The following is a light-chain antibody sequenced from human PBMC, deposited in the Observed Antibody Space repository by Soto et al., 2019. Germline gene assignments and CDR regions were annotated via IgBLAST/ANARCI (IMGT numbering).Light chain of an antibody. CDR1: QSVSRSY. Sequence: VLTQTPGTLSLSPGGRATLACRASQSVSRSYLAWYQQKPGQAPRRLIYGASSRATGTPDRFSGSGSGTDFTLTISRLEPEDFAVYYCQQYGTSPRTFGQGTEVDI. J-gene: IGKJ1*01. V-gene: IGKV3-20*01. CDR3: QQYGTSPRT. CDR2: GAS.